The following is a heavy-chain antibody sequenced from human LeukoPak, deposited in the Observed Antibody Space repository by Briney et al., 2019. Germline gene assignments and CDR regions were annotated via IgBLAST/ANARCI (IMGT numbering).Heavy chain of an antibody. J-gene: IGHJ4*02. CDR1: GGSFSGYY. V-gene: IGHV4-34*01. CDR3: ARDLIDYYDSSGYPEY. CDR2: INHSGST. D-gene: IGHD3-22*01. Sequence: SETLSLTCAVYGGSFSGYYWSWIRQPPGKGLEWIGEINHSGSTNYNPSLKSRVTISVDTSKNQFSLKLSSVTAADTAVYYCARDLIDYYDSSGYPEYWGQGTLVTVSS.